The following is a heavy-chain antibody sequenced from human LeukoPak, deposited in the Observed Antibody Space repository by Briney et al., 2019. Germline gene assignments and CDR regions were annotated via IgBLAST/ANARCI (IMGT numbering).Heavy chain of an antibody. CDR1: GFTFSSYA. V-gene: IGHV3-30*04. D-gene: IGHD1-14*01. Sequence: GGSLRLSCAASGFTFSSYAMHWVRQAPGEGLEWVALISYVGSNNKYYLDSVKGRFTISRDNSKKTLYLQMDSLRTEDTAVYYCARAYNGMDYWGQGTLVTVSS. CDR3: ARAYNGMDY. CDR2: ISYVGSNNK. J-gene: IGHJ4*02.